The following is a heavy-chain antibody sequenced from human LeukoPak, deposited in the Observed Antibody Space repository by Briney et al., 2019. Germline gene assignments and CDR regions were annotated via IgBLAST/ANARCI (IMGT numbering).Heavy chain of an antibody. CDR3: ARGNIGYYGSGSSPDY. CDR1: GFTFSSYS. V-gene: IGHV3-21*01. Sequence: GGSLRLSCAASGFTFSSYSMNWARQAPGKGLEWVSSISSSSSYIYYADSVKGRFTISRDNAKNSLYLQMNSLRAEDTAVYYCARGNIGYYGSGSSPDYWGQGTLVTVSS. D-gene: IGHD3-10*01. CDR2: ISSSSSYI. J-gene: IGHJ4*02.